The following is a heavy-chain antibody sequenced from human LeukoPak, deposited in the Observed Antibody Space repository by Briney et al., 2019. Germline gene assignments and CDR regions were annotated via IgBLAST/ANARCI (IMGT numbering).Heavy chain of an antibody. CDR2: ISSSSSYI. CDR1: GFTFSSYS. J-gene: IGHJ4*02. V-gene: IGHV3-21*01. CDR3: ARDPNYYDSSGYYDY. D-gene: IGHD3-22*01. Sequence: GGSLRLSCAASGFTFSSYSMNWVRQAPGKGLEWVSSISSSSSYIYYADSVKGRFTISRDNAKNSLYLQMNSLRAEDTAVYYCARDPNYYDSSGYYDYWGQGTLVTVSS.